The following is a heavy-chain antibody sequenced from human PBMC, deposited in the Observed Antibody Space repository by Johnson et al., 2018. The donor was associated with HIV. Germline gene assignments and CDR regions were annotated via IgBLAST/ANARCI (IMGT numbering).Heavy chain of an antibody. CDR3: ARDWDLPNAFDI. V-gene: IGHV3-66*03. CDR2: IYPGGST. Sequence: VQLVESGGGFIKPGGSLRLSCAASAFTVSSNYMSWVRQAPGKGLEWVSIIYPGGSTYYADSVKGRFTISRDNSKNTLYLQMNSLRGEDTAVYYCARDWDLPNAFDIWGQGTMVTVSS. D-gene: IGHD1-26*01. CDR1: AFTVSSNY. J-gene: IGHJ3*02.